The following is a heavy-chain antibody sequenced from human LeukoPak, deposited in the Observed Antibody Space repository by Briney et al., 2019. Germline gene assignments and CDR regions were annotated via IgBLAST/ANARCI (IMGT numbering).Heavy chain of an antibody. Sequence: PGGSLRLSCAASGFTFSSYAMHRVRQAPGKGLEWVAVISYDGSNKYYADSVKGRFTISRDNAKNSLYLQMNSLRAEDTAVYYCARDRPGGYYDFWKYFDYWGQGTLVTVSS. CDR2: ISYDGSNK. J-gene: IGHJ4*02. V-gene: IGHV3-30*04. CDR1: GFTFSSYA. D-gene: IGHD3-3*01. CDR3: ARDRPGGYYDFWKYFDY.